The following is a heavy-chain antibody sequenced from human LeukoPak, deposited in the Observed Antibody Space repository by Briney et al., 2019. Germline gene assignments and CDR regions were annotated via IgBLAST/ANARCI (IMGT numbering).Heavy chain of an antibody. D-gene: IGHD1-26*01. CDR3: ARFGGSYYFDY. V-gene: IGHV4-59*01. CDR2: IYYSGST. Sequence: PSETLSLTCTVPGGSISSYYWSWIRQPPGKGLEWIGYIYYSGSTNYNPSLKSRVTISVDTSKNQFSLKLSSVTAADTAVYYCARFGGSYYFDYWGQGTLVTVSS. J-gene: IGHJ4*02. CDR1: GGSISSYY.